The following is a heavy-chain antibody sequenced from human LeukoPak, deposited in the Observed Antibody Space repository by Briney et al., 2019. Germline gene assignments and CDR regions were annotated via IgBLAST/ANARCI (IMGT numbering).Heavy chain of an antibody. D-gene: IGHD3-9*01. V-gene: IGHV4-34*01. Sequence: SETLSLTCAVYGGSFSGYYWSWIRQPPGKGLEWIGEINHSGSTNYNPSLKSRVTISVDTSKNQFSLKLNSVTAADTAVYYCARASLDWGLLDYWGQGTLVTVSS. J-gene: IGHJ4*02. CDR1: GGSFSGYY. CDR3: ARASLDWGLLDY. CDR2: INHSGST.